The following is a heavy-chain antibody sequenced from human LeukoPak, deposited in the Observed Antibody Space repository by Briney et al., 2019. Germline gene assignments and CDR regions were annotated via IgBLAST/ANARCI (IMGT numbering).Heavy chain of an antibody. J-gene: IGHJ4*02. CDR2: ISSSTSTI. Sequence: GGSLRLSCAASGFTFSSYSMNWVRQAPGKGLEWVSYISSSTSTIYYADSVKGRFTVSRDNSKNTLYLQMSSLGAEDTAVYYCAKDERNWNYNLASQTYDWGQGTLVTVSS. CDR3: AKDERNWNYNLASQTYD. D-gene: IGHD1-7*01. CDR1: GFTFSSYS. V-gene: IGHV3-48*01.